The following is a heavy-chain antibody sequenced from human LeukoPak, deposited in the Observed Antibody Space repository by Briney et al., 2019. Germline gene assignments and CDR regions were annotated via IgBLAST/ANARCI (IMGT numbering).Heavy chain of an antibody. J-gene: IGHJ3*02. CDR2: MNPNSGNT. CDR1: GYTFTSYD. Sequence: ASVKVSCKASGYTFTSYDINWVRQATGQGLEWMGWMNPNSGNTGYAQKFQGRVTITADESTSTAYMELSSLRSEDTAVCYCARGERWLQLSAFDIWGQGTMVTVSS. D-gene: IGHD5-24*01. V-gene: IGHV1-8*03. CDR3: ARGERWLQLSAFDI.